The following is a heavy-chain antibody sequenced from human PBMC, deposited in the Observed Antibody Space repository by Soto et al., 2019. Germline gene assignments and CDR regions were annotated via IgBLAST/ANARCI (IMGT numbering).Heavy chain of an antibody. J-gene: IGHJ4*02. CDR3: ASACSPYRSGGSCYDY. D-gene: IGHD2-15*01. CDR1: GGTFSSYA. CDR2: IIPIFGTA. Sequence: SVKVSCKASGGTFSSYAISWVRQAPGQGLEWMGGIIPIFGTANYAQKFQGRVTITADESTSTAYMELSSLRSEDTAVYYCASACSPYRSGGSCYDYWGQGTLVTSPQ. V-gene: IGHV1-69*13.